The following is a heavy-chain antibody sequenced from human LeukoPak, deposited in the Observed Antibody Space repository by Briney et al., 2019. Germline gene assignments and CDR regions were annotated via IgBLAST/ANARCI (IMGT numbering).Heavy chain of an antibody. CDR2: ISYDGSSK. CDR1: GFTFSSYG. Sequence: GGSLRLSCAASGFTFSSYGMHWVRQAPGKGLEWVAVISYDGSSKYYADSVKGRFTISRDNSKNTLYLQMNSLRAEDTAVYYCAKDRQWLGIADYWGQGTLVTVSS. J-gene: IGHJ4*02. CDR3: AKDRQWLGIADY. D-gene: IGHD6-19*01. V-gene: IGHV3-30*18.